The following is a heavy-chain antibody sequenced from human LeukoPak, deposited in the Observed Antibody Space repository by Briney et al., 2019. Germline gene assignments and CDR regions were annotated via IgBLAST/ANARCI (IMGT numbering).Heavy chain of an antibody. CDR3: ASGYSYGYDTPIDY. CDR1: GYTFTGYY. Sequence: ASVKVSCKASGYTFTGYYMHWVRQAPGQGLEWMGWINPNSGGTNYAQKFQGRVTITTDESTSTAYMELSSLRSEDTAVYYCASGYSYGYDTPIDYWGQGTLVTVSS. J-gene: IGHJ4*02. D-gene: IGHD5-18*01. CDR2: INPNSGGT. V-gene: IGHV1-2*02.